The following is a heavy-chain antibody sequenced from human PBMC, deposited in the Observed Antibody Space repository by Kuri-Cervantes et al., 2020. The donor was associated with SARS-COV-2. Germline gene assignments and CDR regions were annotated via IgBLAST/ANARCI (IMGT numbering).Heavy chain of an antibody. CDR3: AKEPYSGSYYIED. CDR2: IYSGGST. J-gene: IGHJ4*02. Sequence: GGSLRLSCAASGFTVSSNYMSWVRQAPGKGLEWVSVIYSGGSTYYADSVKGRFTISRDNAKNSLYLQMSSLRPEDTALYFCAKEPYSGSYYIEDWGQGAPVTVSS. CDR1: GFTVSSNY. V-gene: IGHV3-53*05. D-gene: IGHD1-26*01.